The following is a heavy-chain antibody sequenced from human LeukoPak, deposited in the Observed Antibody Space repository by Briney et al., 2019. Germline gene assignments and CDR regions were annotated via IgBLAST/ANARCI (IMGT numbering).Heavy chain of an antibody. CDR3: ARKDYGDFYFDY. CDR2: IYHSGST. V-gene: IGHV4-30-2*05. CDR1: GGSISSGGYS. D-gene: IGHD4-17*01. Sequence: SETLSLTCAVSGGSISSGGYSWSWIRQPPGKGLEWIGYIYHSGSTYYNPSLKSRVTISVDTSKNQFSLKLSSVTAADTAVYYCARKDYGDFYFDYWGQGTLVTVSS. J-gene: IGHJ4*02.